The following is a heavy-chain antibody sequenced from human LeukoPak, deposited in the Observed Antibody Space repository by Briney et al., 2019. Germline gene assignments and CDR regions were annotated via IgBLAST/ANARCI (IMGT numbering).Heavy chain of an antibody. D-gene: IGHD3-9*01. V-gene: IGHV1-18*01. CDR3: ARSFARDFYILTDYNIADY. CDR1: GYIFTNYG. CDR2: VSAYDANT. Sequence: ASVKVSCKASGYIFTNYGISWVRQAPGQGLEWMGWVSAYDANTNYAQKLQGRLTMTTDRSTSTAYMELRSLRSDDTAMYYCARSFARDFYILTDYNIADYWGQGTLVTVSS. J-gene: IGHJ4*02.